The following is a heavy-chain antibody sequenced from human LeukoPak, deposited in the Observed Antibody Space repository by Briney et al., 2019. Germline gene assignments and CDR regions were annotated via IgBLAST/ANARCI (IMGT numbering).Heavy chain of an antibody. V-gene: IGHV1-18*03. CDR1: GYTFTNYG. CDR2: ISAYNGNT. CDR3: ARGRSHGDGSGSYYDYFDY. Sequence: GASVKVSCKASGYTFTNYGISWVRLAPGQGLEWMGWISAYNGNTHYAQKFQGRVTMTTDTSTSTAYMELRSLRSDDMAVYYCARGRSHGDGSGSYYDYFDYWGQGTLVTVSS. D-gene: IGHD3-10*01. J-gene: IGHJ4*02.